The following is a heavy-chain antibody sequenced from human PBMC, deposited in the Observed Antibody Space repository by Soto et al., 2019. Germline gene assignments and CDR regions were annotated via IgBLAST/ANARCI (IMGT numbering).Heavy chain of an antibody. V-gene: IGHV1-2*02. CDR1: GYTFTGYY. Sequence: RASVKVSCKASGYTFTGYYMHWVRQAPGQGLEWMGWINPNSGGTNYAQKFQGRVTMTRDTSISTAYMELSRLRSDDTAVYYCARDEEVNYSDHGGSEYYHGMDVWGQGTTVTVSS. J-gene: IGHJ6*02. CDR2: INPNSGGT. CDR3: ARDEEVNYSDHGGSEYYHGMDV. D-gene: IGHD4-17*01.